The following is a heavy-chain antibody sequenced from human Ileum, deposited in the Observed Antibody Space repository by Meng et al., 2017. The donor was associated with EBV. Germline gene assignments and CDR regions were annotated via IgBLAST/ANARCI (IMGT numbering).Heavy chain of an antibody. CDR3: ARASYGSGSPLGESWFDP. Sequence: LREPAPGWLKPLQTQALTCTVSGGAICSGGYYWSWNRLPPVTGLGWMGHIQSSGSTYYNPSLRSRLTISVVTSKNQFSLKLSSVTAADTAVYYCARASYGSGSPLGESWFDPWGQGTLVTVSS. CDR1: GGAICSGGYY. V-gene: IGHV4-31*03. J-gene: IGHJ5*02. D-gene: IGHD3-10*01. CDR2: IQSSGST.